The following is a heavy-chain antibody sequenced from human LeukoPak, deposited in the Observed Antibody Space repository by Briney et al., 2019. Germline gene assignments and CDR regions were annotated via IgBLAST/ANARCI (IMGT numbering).Heavy chain of an antibody. CDR1: GYNFATYL. J-gene: IGHJ4*02. D-gene: IGHD3-22*01. CDR2: ISAHNGYT. Sequence: ASVKVFCRASGYNFATYLITWVRQAPGQGLEWVGRISAHNGYTKYAQHLQGRVTLTADSSTSTVYMALKSLTSDDTAIYYCARGDYYDSSGYDYWGQGTLVTVSS. CDR3: ARGDYYDSSGYDY. V-gene: IGHV1-18*01.